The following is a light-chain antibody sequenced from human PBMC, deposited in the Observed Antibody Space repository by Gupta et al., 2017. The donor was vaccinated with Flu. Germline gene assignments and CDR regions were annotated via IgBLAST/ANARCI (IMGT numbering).Light chain of an antibody. Sequence: QSAPTQPRSVSGSPGQSVTISCTGTSNDVGGSNRVSWYEQRPGKAPKLILYDVTERTSGVPDRFSGSKSGNTASLTISGLQADDEADYDCYSYAGRVTWVFGTG. CDR2: DVT. J-gene: IGLJ1*01. V-gene: IGLV2-11*01. CDR3: YSYAGRVTWV. CDR1: SNDVGGSNR.